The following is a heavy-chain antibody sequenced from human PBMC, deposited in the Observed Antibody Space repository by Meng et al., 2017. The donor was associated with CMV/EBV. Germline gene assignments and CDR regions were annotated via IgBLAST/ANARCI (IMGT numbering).Heavy chain of an antibody. CDR3: ARMNCSSTSCYYILGWFDP. D-gene: IGHD2-2*01. CDR1: GGTFSSYA. Sequence: SVKVSCKASGGTFSSYAISWVRQAPGQGLEWMGGIIPIFGTANYAQKFQGRVTITTDESTSTAYMELSSLRSEDTAVYYCARMNCSSTSCYYILGWFDPWGQGTLVTVSS. CDR2: IIPIFGTA. J-gene: IGHJ5*02. V-gene: IGHV1-69*05.